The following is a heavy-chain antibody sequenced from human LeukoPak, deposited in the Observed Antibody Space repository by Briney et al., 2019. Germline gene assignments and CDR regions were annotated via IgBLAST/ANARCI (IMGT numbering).Heavy chain of an antibody. CDR3: ARLAGTGRLRPTKYYFDY. Sequence: PAEPLTLTCAVYGHSFSGYYWSWLRQPPGKGLEWLGEINHSGSTNYNPSLKSRVTISVDTSKNQFSLKLSSVTAADTAVYYCARLAGTGRLRPTKYYFDYWGQGTLVTVSS. CDR2: INHSGST. J-gene: IGHJ4*02. V-gene: IGHV4-34*01. D-gene: IGHD6-25*01. CDR1: GHSFSGYY.